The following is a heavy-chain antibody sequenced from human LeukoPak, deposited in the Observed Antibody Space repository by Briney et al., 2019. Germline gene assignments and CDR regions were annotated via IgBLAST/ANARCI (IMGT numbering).Heavy chain of an antibody. J-gene: IGHJ5*02. CDR1: GFTFSSYA. CDR3: AKAATPSPGITYNWFDP. Sequence: PGGSLRLSCAASGFTFSSYAMSWVRQAPGKGLEWVSAISGSGGSTYYADSVKGRFTISRDNSKNTLYLQMNSLRAEDTAVYYCAKAATPSPGITYNWFDPWGQGTLVTVSS. V-gene: IGHV3-23*01. CDR2: ISGSGGST. D-gene: IGHD2-15*01.